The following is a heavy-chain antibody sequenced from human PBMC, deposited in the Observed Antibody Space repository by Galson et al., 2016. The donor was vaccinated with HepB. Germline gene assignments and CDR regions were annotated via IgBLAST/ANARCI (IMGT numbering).Heavy chain of an antibody. J-gene: IGHJ4*02. CDR1: GFPFSNYW. CDR2: INQDGTKI. D-gene: IGHD1-14*01. CDR3: ARDRGFTTFDF. V-gene: IGHV3-7*01. Sequence: SLRLSCAASGFPFSNYWITWVRQTPEEGLAVVTNINQDGTKIYYMDSVKGRFTVSRDNAKNSVSLLMSSLRAEDTAVYYCARDRGFTTFDFWGQGTVVTVSS.